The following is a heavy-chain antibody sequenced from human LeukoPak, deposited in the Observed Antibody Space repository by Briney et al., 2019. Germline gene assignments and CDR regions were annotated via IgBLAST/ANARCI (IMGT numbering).Heavy chain of an antibody. D-gene: IGHD4-17*01. CDR3: ARGYGDGDTPRDY. Sequence: PGESLRLSCAASGFAFSSYATNWVRQAPGKGLEWVSSISTGSGYIYYADSLKGRFTISRDNAKSSLYLQMDSLSADDTGVYYCARGYGDGDTPRDYWGHGTLVTVSS. V-gene: IGHV3-21*01. CDR2: ISTGSGYI. J-gene: IGHJ4*01. CDR1: GFAFSSYA.